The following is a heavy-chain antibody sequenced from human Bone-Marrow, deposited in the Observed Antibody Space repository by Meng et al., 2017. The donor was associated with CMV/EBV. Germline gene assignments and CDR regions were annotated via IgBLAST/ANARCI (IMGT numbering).Heavy chain of an antibody. Sequence: GSLRLSCAVSGFTVSSNYMSWIRQPPGKGLEWIGEINHSGSTNYNPSLKSRVTISVDTSKNQFSLKLSSVTAADTAVYYCARLLRFLRDWFDPWGQGTLVTVSS. J-gene: IGHJ5*02. V-gene: IGHV4-34*01. CDR1: GFTVSSNY. CDR2: INHSGST. CDR3: ARLLRFLRDWFDP. D-gene: IGHD3-3*01.